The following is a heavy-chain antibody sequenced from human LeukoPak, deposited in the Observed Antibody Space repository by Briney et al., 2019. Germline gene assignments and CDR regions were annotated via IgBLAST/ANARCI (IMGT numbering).Heavy chain of an antibody. CDR2: ISSSGSTI. J-gene: IGHJ4*02. D-gene: IGHD3-22*01. V-gene: IGHV3-48*03. CDR3: AKDTGYDSSGYFDY. Sequence: GGSLRLSCAASGFTFSSYEMNWVRQAPGKGLEWVSYISSSGSTIYYADSVKGRFTISRDNAKNSLYLQMNSLRAEDTAVYYCAKDTGYDSSGYFDYWGQGTLVTVSS. CDR1: GFTFSSYE.